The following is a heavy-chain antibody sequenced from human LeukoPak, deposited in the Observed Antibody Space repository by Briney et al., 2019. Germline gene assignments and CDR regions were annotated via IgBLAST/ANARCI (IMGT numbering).Heavy chain of an antibody. CDR2: IYYSGST. Sequence: PSQTLSLTCTVSGGSVSSGGYYWSWIRQHPGKGLKWIGYIYYSGSTYYNPSLKSRVTISVDTSRDQFSLKLNSVTAADTAVYYCARSRIQLWNSPFDYWGQGTLVTVSS. CDR1: GGSVSSGGYY. D-gene: IGHD5-18*01. J-gene: IGHJ4*02. V-gene: IGHV4-31*03. CDR3: ARSRIQLWNSPFDY.